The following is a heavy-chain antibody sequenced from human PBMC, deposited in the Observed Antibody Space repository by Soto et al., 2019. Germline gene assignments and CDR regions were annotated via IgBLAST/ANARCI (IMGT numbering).Heavy chain of an antibody. J-gene: IGHJ4*02. CDR3: ARIMTAAGSDY. D-gene: IGHD6-13*01. CDR1: GYTFTGYY. CDR2: INPNSGGT. Sequence: ASVKVSCKSSGYTFTGYYMHWVRQAPGQGLEWMGWINPNSGGTNYAQKFQGRFTISRDNSKNTLYLHMGSLRAEDMAVYYCARIMTAAGSDYWGQGTLVTVSS. V-gene: IGHV1-2*02.